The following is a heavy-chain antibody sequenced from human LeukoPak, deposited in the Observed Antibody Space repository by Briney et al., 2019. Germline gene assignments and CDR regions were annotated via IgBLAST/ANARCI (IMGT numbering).Heavy chain of an antibody. J-gene: IGHJ4*02. CDR3: ARGRWTATETTYYLDY. CDR2: INVGNGKT. CDR1: GYSFSDYA. V-gene: IGHV1-3*01. Sequence: ASVKVSCKASGYSFSDYAIQWVRQAPGQRLEWMGWINVGNGKTKYSQNFQGRGTITRDRSASTAYMELSSLRSEDTSIYYCARGRWTATETTYYLDYWGQGTLVTVSS. D-gene: IGHD4-17*01.